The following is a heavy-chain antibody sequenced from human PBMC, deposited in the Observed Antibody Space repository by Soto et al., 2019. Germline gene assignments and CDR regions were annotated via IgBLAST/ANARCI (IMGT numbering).Heavy chain of an antibody. CDR2: IYYSGST. CDR1: GGSISSGGYY. CDR3: ARDQYYYDSSGYSPGAFDI. Sequence: SETLSLTCTVSGGSISSGGYYWSWIRQHPGKGLEWIGYIYYSGSTYYNPSLKSRVTISVDTSKNQFSLKLSSVTAADTAVYYCARDQYYYDSSGYSPGAFDIWGQGTMVTVSS. D-gene: IGHD3-22*01. J-gene: IGHJ3*02. V-gene: IGHV4-31*03.